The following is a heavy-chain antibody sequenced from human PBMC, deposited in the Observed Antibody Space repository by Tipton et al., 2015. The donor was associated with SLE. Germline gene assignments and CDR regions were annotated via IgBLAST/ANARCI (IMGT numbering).Heavy chain of an antibody. CDR1: GASMSSHF. CDR3: ARRPVGSTLDY. D-gene: IGHD1-26*01. CDR2: IYYTGSS. Sequence: TLSLTCTVSGASMSSHFWSWIRQSPGKGLEWIGYIYYTGSSNHNPPPKGRVTISVDTSKNQFSLRLSSVTAADTAVYYCARRPVGSTLDYWGQGTLVTVSS. J-gene: IGHJ4*02. V-gene: IGHV4-59*11.